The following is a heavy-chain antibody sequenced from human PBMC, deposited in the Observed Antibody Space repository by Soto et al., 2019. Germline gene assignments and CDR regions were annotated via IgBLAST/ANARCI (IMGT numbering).Heavy chain of an antibody. V-gene: IGHV4-59*01. Sequence: PSETLSLTCTVFGASISNDYWSWIRQPPGEGLEWIAYVYNSVTVNYNSSLKSRATISIDTSKNQFSLRLTSVTAADTAVYHCVREHSSGWDWGQGTLVTVSS. CDR1: GASISNDY. CDR3: VREHSSGWD. CDR2: VYNSVTV. J-gene: IGHJ4*02. D-gene: IGHD6-19*01.